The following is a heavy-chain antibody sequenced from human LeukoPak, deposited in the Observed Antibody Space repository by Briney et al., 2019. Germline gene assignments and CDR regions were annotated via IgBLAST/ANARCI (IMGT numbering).Heavy chain of an antibody. D-gene: IGHD2-21*02. CDR1: GFTFTDYA. V-gene: IGHV3-30*04. CDR2: ISSDGNTQ. Sequence: PGGSLRLSCVASGFTFTDYAFNWVRQTPGKGMEWVAIISSDGNTQSYADPLKGRFTISRDNFRDTVFLELTTLRPEDTGLYYCVRDLTSGDRFDFWGPGTLVTVSS. J-gene: IGHJ4*01. CDR3: VRDLTSGDRFDF.